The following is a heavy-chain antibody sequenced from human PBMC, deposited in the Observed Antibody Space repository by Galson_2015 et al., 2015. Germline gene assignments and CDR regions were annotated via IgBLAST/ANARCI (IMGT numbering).Heavy chain of an antibody. CDR1: GFTFSNHG. V-gene: IGHV3-48*02. CDR2: ISISGSPI. CDR3: ARDRWPYYSDS. J-gene: IGHJ4*02. Sequence: SLRLSCAASGFTFSNHGMNWVRQAPGKGLEWVTHISISGSPIFYADAVKGRFTISRDNAKDSLYLQMKSLKDEDTAVYYCARDRWPYYSDSSGQGALVTVSS. D-gene: IGHD2-15*01.